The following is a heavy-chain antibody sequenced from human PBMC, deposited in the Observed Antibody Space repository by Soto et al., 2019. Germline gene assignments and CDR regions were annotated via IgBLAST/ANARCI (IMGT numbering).Heavy chain of an antibody. J-gene: IGHJ5*02. CDR2: IIPMSGRP. V-gene: IGHV1-69*06. CDR3: ARRGRESANWFDP. Sequence: QVQLVQSGAEVKTPGSSVKVSCKASGGTFNSFSIDWLRQAPGQGLEWMGGIIPMSGRPNYAQRFQGRVTFTAVKSTNTVYMEVNSLTREDTAVYYCARRGRESANWFDPWGQGTLVTVSS. CDR1: GGTFNSFS.